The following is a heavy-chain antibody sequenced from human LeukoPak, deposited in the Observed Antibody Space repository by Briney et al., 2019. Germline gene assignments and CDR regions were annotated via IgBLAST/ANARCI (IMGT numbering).Heavy chain of an antibody. V-gene: IGHV1-69*13. J-gene: IGHJ4*02. D-gene: IGHD3-3*01. CDR1: VGTFSSYA. CDR3: AREMYHYDFWSGYDY. Sequence: SVKVSCKASVGTFSSYAISWVRQAPGQGLEWMGGIIPIFGTANYAQKFQGRVTITADESTSTAYMELSSLRSEDTAVYYCAREMYHYDFWSGYDYWGQGTLVTVSS. CDR2: IIPIFGTA.